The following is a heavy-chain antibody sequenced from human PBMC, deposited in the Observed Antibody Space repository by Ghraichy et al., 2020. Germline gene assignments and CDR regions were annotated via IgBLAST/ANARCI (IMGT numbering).Heavy chain of an antibody. D-gene: IGHD1-1*01. J-gene: IGHJ3*02. CDR3: ARARYNWNAGDAFDI. CDR1: GGSISSYY. CDR2: IYYSGST. Sequence: SQTLSLTCTVSGGSISSYYWSWIRQPPGKGLEWIGYIYYSGSTNYNPSLKSRVTISVDTSKNQFSLKLSSVTAADTAVYYCARARYNWNAGDAFDIWGQGTMVTVSS. V-gene: IGHV4-59*01.